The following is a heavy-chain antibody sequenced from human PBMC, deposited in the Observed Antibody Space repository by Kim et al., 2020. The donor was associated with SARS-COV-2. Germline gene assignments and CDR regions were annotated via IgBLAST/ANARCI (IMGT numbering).Heavy chain of an antibody. CDR1: GYSFTSYW. J-gene: IGHJ6*02. CDR2: IYPGDSDT. CDR3: AANLGYRWGIAVAGKGSYGMDV. D-gene: IGHD6-19*01. V-gene: IGHV5-51*01. Sequence: GESLKISCKGSGYSFTSYWIGWVRQMPGKGLEWMGIIYPGDSDTRYSPSFQGQVTISADKSISTAYLQWSSLKASDTAMYYCAANLGYRWGIAVAGKGSYGMDVGGQGTTVTVSS.